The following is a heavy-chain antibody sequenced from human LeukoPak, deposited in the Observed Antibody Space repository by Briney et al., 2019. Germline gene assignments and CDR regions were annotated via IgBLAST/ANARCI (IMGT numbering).Heavy chain of an antibody. V-gene: IGHV1-46*01. D-gene: IGHD3-10*01. CDR2: INPSGGTT. Sequence: ASVKVSCKASGYTFTSYYMHWVRQAPGQGLEWMGIINPSGGTTSYAQKFQGRVTMTRDTSTSTVYMELSSLRSEDTAVYYCARTYYYGSGSRYYYGMDVWGKGTTVTVSS. J-gene: IGHJ6*04. CDR1: GYTFTSYY. CDR3: ARTYYYGSGSRYYYGMDV.